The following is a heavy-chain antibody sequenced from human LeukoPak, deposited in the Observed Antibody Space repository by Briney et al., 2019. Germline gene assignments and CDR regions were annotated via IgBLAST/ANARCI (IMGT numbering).Heavy chain of an antibody. CDR3: ARDRVLRFLEWTN. CDR1: GFTFSSYG. CDR2: ISSSSSYI. Sequence: GGSLRLSCAASGFTFSSYGMHWVRQAPGKGLEWVSSISSSSSYIYYADSVKGRFTISRDNAKNSLYLQMNSLRAEDTAVYYCARDRVLRFLEWTNWGQGTLVTVSS. J-gene: IGHJ4*02. D-gene: IGHD3-3*01. V-gene: IGHV3-21*01.